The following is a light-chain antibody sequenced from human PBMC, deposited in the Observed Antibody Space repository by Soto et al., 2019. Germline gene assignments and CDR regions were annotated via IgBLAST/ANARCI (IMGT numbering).Light chain of an antibody. Sequence: QSALTQPPSASGSPGQSVAVSCAGMSSDFGGYNYVSWYQQHPGKAPKLLIFEVNRRPSGVPDRFSGSKSGNTASLTVAGLQAEDEAVYYCSSYADNTVIFGGGTKVIVL. CDR3: SSYADNTVI. CDR2: EVN. CDR1: SSDFGGYNY. V-gene: IGLV2-8*01. J-gene: IGLJ2*01.